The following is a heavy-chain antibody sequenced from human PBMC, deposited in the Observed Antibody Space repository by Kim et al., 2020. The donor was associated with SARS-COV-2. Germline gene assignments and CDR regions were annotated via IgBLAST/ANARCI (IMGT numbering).Heavy chain of an antibody. CDR3: ASDRDMLTGYYRGGYFDY. J-gene: IGHJ4*02. Sequence: ASVKVSCKASGYTFTGYYMHWVRQAPGQGLEWMGRINPNSGGTNYAQKFQGRVTMTRDTSISTAYMELSRLRSDDTAVYYCASDRDMLTGYYRGGYFDYWGQGTLVTVSS. CDR2: INPNSGGT. D-gene: IGHD3-9*01. V-gene: IGHV1-2*06. CDR1: GYTFTGYY.